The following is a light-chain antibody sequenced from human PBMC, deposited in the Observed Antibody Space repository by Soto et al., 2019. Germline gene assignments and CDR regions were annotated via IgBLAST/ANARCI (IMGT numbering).Light chain of an antibody. V-gene: IGKV3-11*01. Sequence: EIVLTQSPATLSLSPGERATLSCRASQSVSRYLAWYQQKPGQAPRLLIYDASNRATGIPARFSGSGSGTDFTLTITSLEPEDFAVYYCQQRSSWPSTFGGGTKVDIK. CDR1: QSVSRY. CDR2: DAS. CDR3: QQRSSWPST. J-gene: IGKJ4*01.